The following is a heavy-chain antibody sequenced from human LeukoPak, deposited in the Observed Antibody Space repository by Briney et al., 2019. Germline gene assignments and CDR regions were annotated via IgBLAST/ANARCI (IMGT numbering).Heavy chain of an antibody. Sequence: SETLSLTCTVSGNSISSGGNYWSWIRQPAGKGLEWIGRIYTSGSTNYNPSLKSRVTISGDTSKNQFSLRLSSVTAADTAVYYCARASYSYDINGWVPFDYWGQGTLVTVSS. CDR3: ARASYSYDINGWVPFDY. CDR2: IYTSGST. CDR1: GNSISSGGNY. V-gene: IGHV4-61*02. D-gene: IGHD3-22*01. J-gene: IGHJ4*02.